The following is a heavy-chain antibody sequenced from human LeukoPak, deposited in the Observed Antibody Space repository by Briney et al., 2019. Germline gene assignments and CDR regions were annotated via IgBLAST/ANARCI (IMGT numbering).Heavy chain of an antibody. CDR3: ASREFDF. Sequence: SRTLSLTCAISGDSVSSNSAAWNWIRQSPSRGLEWLGRTYHRSKWYNDYAVSVKSRITINADTSKNLFSLQLNSMTPEDTAVYYCASREFDFWGRGTLVIVSS. D-gene: IGHD3-10*01. J-gene: IGHJ2*01. CDR2: TYHRSKWYN. V-gene: IGHV6-1*01. CDR1: GDSVSSNSAA.